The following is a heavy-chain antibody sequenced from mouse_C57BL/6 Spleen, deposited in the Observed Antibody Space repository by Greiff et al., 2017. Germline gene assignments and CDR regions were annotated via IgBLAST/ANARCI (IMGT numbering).Heavy chain of an antibody. CDR2: INPSSGYT. V-gene: IGHV1-4*01. J-gene: IGHJ4*01. Sequence: VHLVESGAELARPGASVKMSCKASGYTFTSYTMHWVKQRPGQGLEWIGYINPSSGYTKYNQKFKDKATLTADKSSSTAYMQLSSLTSEDSAVYYCARSEGMDYWGQGTSVTVSS. CDR3: ARSEGMDY. CDR1: GYTFTSYT.